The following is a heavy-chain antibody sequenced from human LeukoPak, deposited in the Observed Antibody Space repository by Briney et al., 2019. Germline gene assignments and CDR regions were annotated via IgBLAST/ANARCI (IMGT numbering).Heavy chain of an antibody. CDR3: ARLSSYDSSGYYIDY. Sequence: SETLSLTCTVSGGSISSYYWSWIRQPPGKGLEWIGYIYYSGSTYYNPSLKSRVTISVDTSKNQFSLRLSSVTAADTAVYYCARLSSYDSSGYYIDYWGQGTLVTVSS. D-gene: IGHD3-22*01. CDR1: GGSISSYY. J-gene: IGHJ4*02. CDR2: IYYSGST. V-gene: IGHV4-59*01.